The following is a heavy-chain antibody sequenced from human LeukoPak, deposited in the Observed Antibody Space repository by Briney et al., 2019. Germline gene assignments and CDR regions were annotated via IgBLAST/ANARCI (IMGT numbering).Heavy chain of an antibody. D-gene: IGHD5-18*01. Sequence: GGSLRLSCAASGFTFSSYAMSWVRQAPGKGLEWVSAISGSGGSTYYADPVKGRFTISRDNSKNTLYLQMNSLRAEDTAVYYCASPSGGGYSYGLLWGQGTLVTVSS. CDR3: ASPSGGGYSYGLL. J-gene: IGHJ4*02. CDR1: GFTFSSYA. V-gene: IGHV3-23*01. CDR2: ISGSGGST.